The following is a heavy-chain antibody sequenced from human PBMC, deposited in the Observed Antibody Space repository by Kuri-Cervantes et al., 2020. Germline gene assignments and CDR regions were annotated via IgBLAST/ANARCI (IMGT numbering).Heavy chain of an antibody. CDR3: ARDRPFSY. Sequence: LSLSCAASGFTISSNYMSWVRQAPGKGLEWVSVFYTGGSTFYADSVKGRFTISRDISKNTLYLHMNNLRAEDTAVYYCARDRPFSYWGQGTLVTVSS. V-gene: IGHV3-53*01. CDR2: FYTGGST. D-gene: IGHD3-16*01. CDR1: GFTISSNY. J-gene: IGHJ4*02.